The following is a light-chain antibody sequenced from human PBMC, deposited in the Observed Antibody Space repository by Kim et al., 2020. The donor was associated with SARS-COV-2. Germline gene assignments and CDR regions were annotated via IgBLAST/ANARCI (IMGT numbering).Light chain of an antibody. CDR1: NIGSKS. Sequence: SYELTQPPSVSVAPGKTARITCGGNNIGSKSVHWYQQKPGQAPVLVIYYDSDRPSGIPERFSGSNSGNTATLTISRVEAGDEADYYCQVWDSSSEQEVFG. CDR3: QVWDSSSEQEV. V-gene: IGLV3-21*04. J-gene: IGLJ3*02. CDR2: YDS.